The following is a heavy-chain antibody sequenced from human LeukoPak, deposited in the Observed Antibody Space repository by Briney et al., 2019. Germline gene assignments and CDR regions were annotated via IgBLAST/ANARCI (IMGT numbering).Heavy chain of an antibody. CDR2: IQSDGSKQ. D-gene: IGHD5-18*01. CDR3: GRDVDTSSHSSQLDP. J-gene: IGHJ5*02. CDR1: GFTFSTFG. Sequence: GGSLRLSCATAGFTFSTFGIHWVRQTPGKGLEWAAAIQSDGSKQYYGDSVKGRFTISRDSSKNTVYLQMNSLRDEATAVYLRGRDVDTSSHSSQLDPWGQGTLVTVSS. V-gene: IGHV3-33*01.